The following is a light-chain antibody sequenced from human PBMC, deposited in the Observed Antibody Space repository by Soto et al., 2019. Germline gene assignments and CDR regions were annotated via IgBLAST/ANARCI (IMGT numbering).Light chain of an antibody. J-gene: IGLJ2*01. CDR2: EVS. CDR1: SSDVGGYNY. CDR3: SSYISSSTLHVV. V-gene: IGLV2-14*01. Sequence: QSALTQPASVSGSPGQSITISCSGTSSDVGGYNYVSWYQQHPRKAPKLMIYEVSNRPSGVSNHFSGSKSGNTASLTISGLQAEDEADDYCSSYISSSTLHVVFGGGTKLTVL.